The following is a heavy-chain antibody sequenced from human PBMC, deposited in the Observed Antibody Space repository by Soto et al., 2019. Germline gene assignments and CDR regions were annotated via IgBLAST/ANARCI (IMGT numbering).Heavy chain of an antibody. CDR1: GFSFSDSA. CDR3: AKDPSTGPADF. V-gene: IGHV3-23*01. CDR2: ISYHSIGT. J-gene: IGHJ4*02. D-gene: IGHD3-9*01. Sequence: EVHLLESGGHLVQPGGSLRLSCVASGFSFSDSAMFWVRQAPGKGLEWVSTISYHSIGTHYADYVKGRFTISRDNSKDTVWIQMTGLRAEDTAVYYCAKDPSTGPADFWGQGTLVTVSS.